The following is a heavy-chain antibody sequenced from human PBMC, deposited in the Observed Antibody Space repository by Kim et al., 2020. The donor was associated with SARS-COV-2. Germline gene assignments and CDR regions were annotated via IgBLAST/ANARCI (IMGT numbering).Heavy chain of an antibody. D-gene: IGHD5-18*01. Sequence: YNPSLDSRLAISVDASKKQFSLKLNSVTAADTALYYCARRGGYGRTFDSWGQGTLVTVSS. J-gene: IGHJ4*02. V-gene: IGHV4-39*01. CDR3: ARRGGYGRTFDS.